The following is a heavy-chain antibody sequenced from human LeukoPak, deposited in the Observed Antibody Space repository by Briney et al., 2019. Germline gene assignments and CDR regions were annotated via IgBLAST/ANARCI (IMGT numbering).Heavy chain of an antibody. D-gene: IGHD2-2*01. CDR2: ISGSGGST. CDR3: AKMGCSSTSCYRLRYYYYMDV. Sequence: PGGSLRLSCAASGFTFNSYAMSWVRQAPGEGLEWVSAISGSGGSTYYADSVKGRFTISRDNSKNTLYLQMNSLRAEDTAVYYCAKMGCSSTSCYRLRYYYYMDVWGKGTTVTVSS. V-gene: IGHV3-23*01. J-gene: IGHJ6*03. CDR1: GFTFNSYA.